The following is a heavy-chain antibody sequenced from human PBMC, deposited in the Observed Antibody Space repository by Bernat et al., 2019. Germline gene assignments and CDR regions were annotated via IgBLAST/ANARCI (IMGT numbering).Heavy chain of an antibody. CDR3: AQMGWCSGGSCYSNYYYYMDV. V-gene: IGHV2-70*04. CDR1: GFPLTTSGMR. Sequence: QVTLKESGPALVKPTQTLTLTCTLSGFPLTTSGMRVSWIRQPPGKALEWLARIDWNDDKFYSASLQTRLSISKDTSKNQVVLTMTNMDPVDTATYYCAQMGWCSGGSCYSNYYYYMDVWGIGTTVTVSS. CDR2: IDWNDDK. J-gene: IGHJ6*03. D-gene: IGHD2-15*01.